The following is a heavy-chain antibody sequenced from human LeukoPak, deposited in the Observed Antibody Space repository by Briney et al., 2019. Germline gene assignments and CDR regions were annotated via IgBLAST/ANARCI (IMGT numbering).Heavy chain of an antibody. V-gene: IGHV4-59*12. D-gene: IGHD6-13*01. J-gene: IGHJ4*02. CDR3: AREIAAAGTPFDY. CDR1: GGSISSYY. Sequence: PSETLSLTCTVSGGSISSYYWSWIRQPPGKGLEWIGYIYYSGSTNYNPSPKSRVTISVDTSKNQFSLKLSSVTAADTAVYYCAREIAAAGTPFDYWGQGTLVTVSS. CDR2: IYYSGST.